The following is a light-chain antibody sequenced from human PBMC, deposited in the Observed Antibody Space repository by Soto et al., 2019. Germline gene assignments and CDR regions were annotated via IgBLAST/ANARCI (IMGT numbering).Light chain of an antibody. CDR2: DVN. CDR1: SVDVGGFEY. CDR3: SSYTSSNTYV. V-gene: IGLV2-14*03. Sequence: QSVLTQAASVSGSPGQSIAISCTGTSVDVGGFEYVSWYQQHPGKVPKLMIYDVNNRPSGVSNRFSGSKSGNTASLTISGLQAEDEADYFCSSYTSSNTYVFGTGTKVTVL. J-gene: IGLJ1*01.